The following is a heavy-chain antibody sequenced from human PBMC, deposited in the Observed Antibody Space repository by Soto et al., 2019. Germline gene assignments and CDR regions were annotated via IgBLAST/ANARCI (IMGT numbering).Heavy chain of an antibody. CDR2: IYWDDDK. J-gene: IGHJ4*02. CDR1: GFSLNTSGVG. Sequence: QITLKESGPTLVKPTETLTLTCTFSGFSLNTSGVGVGWIRQPPGKALEWLALIYWDDDKRYSPSLKSRFTITKDRSKNRVVLTLTYMDPVDTATYYCARSIFHFDYWGQGTLVTVSS. V-gene: IGHV2-5*02. CDR3: ARSIFHFDY. D-gene: IGHD2-21*01.